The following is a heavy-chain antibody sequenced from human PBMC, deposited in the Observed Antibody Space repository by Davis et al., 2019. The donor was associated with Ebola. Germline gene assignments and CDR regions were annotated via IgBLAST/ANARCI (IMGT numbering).Heavy chain of an antibody. J-gene: IGHJ2*01. CDR3: ARVLAARPWYFDL. Sequence: PGGSLRLSCAASGFTFSSYAMSWVRQAPGKGLVWVSRINGDGSVTSHADSVKGRFTISRDNAKNTLYLQMNSLRAEDTAVYYCARVLAARPWYFDLWGRGTLVTVSS. CDR2: INGDGSVT. D-gene: IGHD6-6*01. CDR1: GFTFSSYA. V-gene: IGHV3-74*01.